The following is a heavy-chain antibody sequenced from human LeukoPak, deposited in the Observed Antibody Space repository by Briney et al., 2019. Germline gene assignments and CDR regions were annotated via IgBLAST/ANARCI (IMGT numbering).Heavy chain of an antibody. J-gene: IGHJ2*01. D-gene: IGHD6-19*01. V-gene: IGHV1-69*06. CDR2: IIPIFGTA. Sequence: SVKVSCKASGGTFSSYAISWVRQAPGQGLEWMGGIIPIFGTANYAQKFQGRVTITADKSTSTAYMELSSLRSEDTAVYYCARGNIAVAGTSWYFDLWGRGTLVTVSS. CDR1: GGTFSSYA. CDR3: ARGNIAVAGTSWYFDL.